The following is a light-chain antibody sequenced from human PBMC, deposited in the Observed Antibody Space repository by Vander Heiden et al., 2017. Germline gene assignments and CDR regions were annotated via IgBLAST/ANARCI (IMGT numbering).Light chain of an antibody. J-gene: IGLJ3*02. V-gene: IGLV2-23*02. CDR2: EVT. CDR1: SSEVVRYDF. Sequence: SALTHPASVSGSPGPSITIPCTGTSSEVVRYDFVSWYQQHPDKAPKLMIFEVTQRPSGVSNRFSASKSGNRASLTISGLQAEDEADYYCCSYAGGRTWVFGGGTKLTVL. CDR3: CSYAGGRTWV.